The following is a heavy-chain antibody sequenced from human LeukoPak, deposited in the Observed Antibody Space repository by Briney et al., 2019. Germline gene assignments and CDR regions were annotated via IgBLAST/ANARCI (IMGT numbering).Heavy chain of an antibody. CDR1: GYTFTGYY. V-gene: IGHV1-2*02. J-gene: IGHJ3*02. CDR3: ARDRVSEIQVVVAATGPTAAFDI. CDR2: INPNSGGT. Sequence: GASVKVSCKASGYTFTGYYMHWVRQAPGQGLEWMGWINPNSGGTNYAQKFRGRVTMTRDTSISTAYMELSRLRSDDTAVYYCARDRVSEIQVVVAATGPTAAFDIWGQGTMVTVSS. D-gene: IGHD2-15*01.